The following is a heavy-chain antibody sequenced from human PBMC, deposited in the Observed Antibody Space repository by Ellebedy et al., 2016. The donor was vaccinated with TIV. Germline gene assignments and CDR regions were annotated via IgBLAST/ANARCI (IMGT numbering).Heavy chain of an antibody. CDR2: IYYSGST. V-gene: IGHV4-59*01. CDR3: ARADYYYDSSGYGAFDI. D-gene: IGHD3-22*01. Sequence: SETLSLXCTVSGGSISSYYWSWIRQPPGKGLEWIGYIYYSGSTNYNPSLKSRVTISVDTSKNQFSLKLSSVTAADTAVYYCARADYYYDSSGYGAFDIWGQGTMVTVSS. CDR1: GGSISSYY. J-gene: IGHJ3*02.